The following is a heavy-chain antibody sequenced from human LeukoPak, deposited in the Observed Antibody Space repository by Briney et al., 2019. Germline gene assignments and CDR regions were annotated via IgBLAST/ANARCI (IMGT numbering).Heavy chain of an antibody. V-gene: IGHV4-34*01. CDR3: ARGLGPMSPSLDY. Sequence: SETLSLTCAISGESFSYSYWTWVRQPPGKGLEWIGDINHSGRVNYRPSLKSRVTISADTSKSQFSLKLNAVTAADTAVYYCARGLGPMSPSLDYWGQGSLVTVSS. D-gene: IGHD3-22*01. CDR1: GESFSYSY. J-gene: IGHJ4*02. CDR2: INHSGRV.